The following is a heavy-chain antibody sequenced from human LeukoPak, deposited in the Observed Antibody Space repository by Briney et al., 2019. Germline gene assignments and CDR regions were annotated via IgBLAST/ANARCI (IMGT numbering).Heavy chain of an antibody. Sequence: NPSETLSLTCTVSGGSISSYYWSWIRQPAGKGLEWIGYIYYSGSTNYNPSLKSRVTISVDTSKNQFSLKLSSVTAADTAVYYCARVEVLGPLWPYFDYWGQGTLVTVSS. CDR1: GGSISSYY. J-gene: IGHJ4*02. CDR3: ARVEVLGPLWPYFDY. D-gene: IGHD5-18*01. CDR2: IYYSGST. V-gene: IGHV4-59*01.